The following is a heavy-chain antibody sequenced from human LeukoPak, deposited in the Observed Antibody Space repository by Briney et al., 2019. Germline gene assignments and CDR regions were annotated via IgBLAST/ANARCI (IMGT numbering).Heavy chain of an antibody. Sequence: GGSLTLSCTASGFTGPSSAMAWVRQAPGQGLEWVSHIGAGATSKYYADSVKGRFTISRDYSRKTVYLQMNSLRAEDTAVYYCAQSYDSGGYPLGDYWGQGTLVTVSS. CDR3: AQSYDSGGYPLGDY. D-gene: IGHD3-22*01. J-gene: IGHJ4*02. V-gene: IGHV3-23*01. CDR1: GFTGPSSA. CDR2: IGAGATSK.